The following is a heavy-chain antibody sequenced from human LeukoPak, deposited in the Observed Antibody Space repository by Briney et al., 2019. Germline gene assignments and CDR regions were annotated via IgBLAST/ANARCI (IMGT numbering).Heavy chain of an antibody. J-gene: IGHJ5*02. D-gene: IGHD6-13*01. CDR2: ISSTSSHI. Sequence: GGSLRLSCAASGFTFSSYAMIWVRQAPGKGLEWVSSISSTSSHIYYADSVKGRFTISRDNAKNSLYLQMNGLRVEDTAVYYCARGREGIAGRWWVEETRWHFLDPWGQGTLVTVSS. V-gene: IGHV3-21*01. CDR3: ARGREGIAGRWWVEETRWHFLDP. CDR1: GFTFSSYA.